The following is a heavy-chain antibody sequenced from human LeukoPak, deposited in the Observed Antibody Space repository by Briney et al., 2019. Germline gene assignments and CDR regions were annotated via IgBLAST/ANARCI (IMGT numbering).Heavy chain of an antibody. J-gene: IGHJ6*04. CDR1: GYTFTSYA. D-gene: IGHD3-10*01. CDR2: ISAGNGNT. Sequence: ASVKVSCKASGYTFTSYAMHWVRQAPGQRLEWMGWISAGNGNTKYSQKFQGRVTTTRDTSASTAYMELSSLRSEDTAVYYCARTARITMVRGVITNYYYYGMDVWGKGTTVTVSS. CDR3: ARTARITMVRGVITNYYYYGMDV. V-gene: IGHV1-3*01.